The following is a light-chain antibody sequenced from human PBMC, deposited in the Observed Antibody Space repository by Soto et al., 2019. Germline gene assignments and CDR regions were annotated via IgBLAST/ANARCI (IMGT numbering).Light chain of an antibody. CDR2: DAS. CDR3: QQRSNWLFT. Sequence: EIVLTQSPATLSLSPGERATLSCRASQSVSSYLAWYQQKPGQAPRLLIYDASNRATGIPARFSGSGSGTDFTLNISSLEPEDFAVYYCQQRSNWLFTFGPGTKVDI. J-gene: IGKJ3*01. V-gene: IGKV3-11*01. CDR1: QSVSSY.